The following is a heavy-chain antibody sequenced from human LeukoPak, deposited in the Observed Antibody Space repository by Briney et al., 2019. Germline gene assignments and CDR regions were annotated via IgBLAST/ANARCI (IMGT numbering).Heavy chain of an antibody. CDR3: ARDLWTQKLPHRYFDY. CDR1: EFTFSSYW. CDR2: IKQDGSEI. Sequence: GGSLRLSCAASEFTFSSYWMTWVRQAPGKGLEWVANIKQDGSEIYYMDSVKGRFTISRDNAKNSLYLQMNSLRAEDTAVYYCARDLWTQKLPHRYFDYWGQGTLVTVSS. J-gene: IGHJ4*02. D-gene: IGHD6-13*01. V-gene: IGHV3-7*05.